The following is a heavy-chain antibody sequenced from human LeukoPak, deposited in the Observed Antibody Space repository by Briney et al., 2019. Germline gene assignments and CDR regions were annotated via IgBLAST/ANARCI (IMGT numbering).Heavy chain of an antibody. J-gene: IGHJ4*02. CDR2: IKQDGSEK. Sequence: GGSLRHSCAPSGFNLSSYWLSWVRPAPPKGGAWVANIKQDGSEKYYVDSVKGRFTISRDNAKNSLYLQMNSLRAEDTAVYYCARDDAYTAMGHPGPSDYWGQGTLVTVSS. CDR3: ARDDAYTAMGHPGPSDY. V-gene: IGHV3-7*01. CDR1: GFNLSSYW. D-gene: IGHD5-18*01.